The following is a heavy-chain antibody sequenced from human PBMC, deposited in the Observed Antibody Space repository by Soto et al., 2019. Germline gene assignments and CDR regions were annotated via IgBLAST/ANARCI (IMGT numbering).Heavy chain of an antibody. CDR3: ARALREGLPIYYFDS. D-gene: IGHD1-26*01. V-gene: IGHV2-26*01. J-gene: IGHJ4*02. CDR1: GFSLSKARMG. Sequence: QVTLKESGPVLVKPTETLTLTCTVSGFSLSKARMGVSWIRQPPGKALEWLAHIFWNDERSYNTSLKSRLTISTDTSKSQVVLTMTTVDPVDTGTYFCARALREGLPIYYFDSWGQGTLVTVSS. CDR2: IFWNDER.